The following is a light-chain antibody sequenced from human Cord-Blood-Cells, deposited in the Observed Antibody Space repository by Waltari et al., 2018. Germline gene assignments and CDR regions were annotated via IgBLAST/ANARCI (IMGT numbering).Light chain of an antibody. V-gene: IGKV1-5*03. CDR2: KAS. J-gene: IGKJ2*01. Sequence: IQMTQCTSTLSASVGDRVTITCRASQSISSWLAWYQQKPGKAPKLLIYKASSLESGVPSRFSGSGSGTEFTLTISSLQPDDFATYYCQQYNSYSYTFGQGTKLEIK. CDR3: QQYNSYSYT. CDR1: QSISSW.